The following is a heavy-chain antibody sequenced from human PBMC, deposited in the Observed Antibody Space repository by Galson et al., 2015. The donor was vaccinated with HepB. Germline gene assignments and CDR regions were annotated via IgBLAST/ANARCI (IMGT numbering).Heavy chain of an antibody. Sequence: LVKPTQTLTLTCTFSGFSLSTSGMRVSWIRQPPGKALEWLARIDWDDDKFYSTSLKTRLTISKDTSKNQVVLTMTNMDPVDTATYYCARINAVLYDAFDIWGQGTMFTVSS. CDR3: ARINAVLYDAFDI. D-gene: IGHD2-2*02. V-gene: IGHV2-70*04. CDR1: GFSLSTSGMR. CDR2: IDWDDDK. J-gene: IGHJ3*02.